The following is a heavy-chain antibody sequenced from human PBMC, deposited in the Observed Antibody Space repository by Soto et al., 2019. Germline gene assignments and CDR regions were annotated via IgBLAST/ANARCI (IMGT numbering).Heavy chain of an antibody. J-gene: IGHJ6*02. CDR1: GYTFTSYA. Sequence: QVQLVQSGAEVKKPGASVKVSCKASGYTFTSYAMHWVRQAPGQRLEWMGWINAGNGNTKYSQKFQGRVTITRDTSASTAYMELSSLRSEDTAVYYCVRVQLWPLGYYGMDVWGQGTTVTV. V-gene: IGHV1-3*01. D-gene: IGHD5-18*01. CDR3: VRVQLWPLGYYGMDV. CDR2: INAGNGNT.